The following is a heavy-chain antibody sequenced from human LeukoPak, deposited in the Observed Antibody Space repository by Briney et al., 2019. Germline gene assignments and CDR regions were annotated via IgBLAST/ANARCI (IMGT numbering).Heavy chain of an antibody. CDR2: IRYDGSDK. D-gene: IGHD3-3*01. J-gene: IGHJ4*02. CDR3: ARDFGELDY. V-gene: IGHV3-30*02. CDR1: GFTFSGYG. Sequence: GGSLRLSCAASGFTFSGYGMHWVRQAPGKGLEWVSFIRYDGSDKYYADSVKGRFTISRDNSKNTLYLQMNSLRAEDTAVYYCARDFGELDYWGQGTLVTVSS.